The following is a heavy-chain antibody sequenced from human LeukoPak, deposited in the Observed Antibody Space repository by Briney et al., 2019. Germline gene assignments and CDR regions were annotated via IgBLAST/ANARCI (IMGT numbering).Heavy chain of an antibody. V-gene: IGHV4-39*01. Sequence: PSETLSLTXTVSGGSISSSSYYWGWIRQPPGKGLEWIGSIYYSGSTYYNPSLKSRVTISVDTSKNQFSLKLSSVTAADTAVYYCARQRWLVLIDYWGQGTLVTVSS. D-gene: IGHD6-19*01. J-gene: IGHJ4*02. CDR1: GGSISSSSYY. CDR2: IYYSGST. CDR3: ARQRWLVLIDY.